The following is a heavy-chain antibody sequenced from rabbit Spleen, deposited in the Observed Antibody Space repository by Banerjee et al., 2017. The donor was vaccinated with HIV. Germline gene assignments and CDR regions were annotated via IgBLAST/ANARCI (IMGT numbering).Heavy chain of an antibody. V-gene: IGHV1S40*01. J-gene: IGHJ4*01. CDR1: GFSFTSGYD. CDR2: IWTGSTSIT. CDR3: ARGGGL. Sequence: QSLEESGGGLVQPGASLTLTCTASGFSFTSGYDMCWVRQATGKGLEWIGTIWTGSTSITWYANWALGRFTISKTSSTTVTLQLNSLTAADTATYFCARGGGLWGQGTLVTVS.